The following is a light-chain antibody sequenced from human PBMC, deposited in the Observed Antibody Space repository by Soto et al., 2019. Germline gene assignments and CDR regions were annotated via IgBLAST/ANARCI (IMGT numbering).Light chain of an antibody. J-gene: IGLJ2*01. V-gene: IGLV2-11*01. Sequence: QSALTQPPSASGSPGQSVTISCTGTSSDVGRYNYVSWYQQHPGKAPKLMIYDVSKRPSGVPDRFSGSKSGNTASLTISGLQAEDEADYYCCSYAGSYTVGVFGGGTKLTVL. CDR3: CSYAGSYTVGV. CDR2: DVS. CDR1: SSDVGRYNY.